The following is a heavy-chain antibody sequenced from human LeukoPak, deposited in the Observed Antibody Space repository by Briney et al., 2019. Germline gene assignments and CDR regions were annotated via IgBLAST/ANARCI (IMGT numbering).Heavy chain of an antibody. CDR2: INPESGGT. V-gene: IGHV1-2*02. CDR1: GYTFTDYS. Sequence: ASVTDSCMASGYTFTDYSMHWVPQAPGQGLEWMGWINPESGGTNYAQKFQGRITITRDMSISTAYMALSSLRSDDTAVYYCAPGSMTCACWGEGTLVTVSS. J-gene: IGHJ4*02. D-gene: IGHD3-10*01. CDR3: APGSMTCAC.